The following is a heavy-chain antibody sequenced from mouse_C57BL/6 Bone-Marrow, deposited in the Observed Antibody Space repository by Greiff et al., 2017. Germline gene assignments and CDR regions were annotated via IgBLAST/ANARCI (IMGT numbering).Heavy chain of an antibody. Sequence: VKLMESGPGLVQPSQSLSITCTVSGFSLTSYGVHWVRQSPGQGLEWLGVIWSGGSTDNNAALISRLGISKDNSKSQVFFKMNSLQADDAAIYYCGGAWFAYWGQGTLVTVSA. V-gene: IGHV2-2*01. CDR1: GFSLTSYG. CDR3: GGAWFAY. CDR2: IWSGGST. J-gene: IGHJ3*01.